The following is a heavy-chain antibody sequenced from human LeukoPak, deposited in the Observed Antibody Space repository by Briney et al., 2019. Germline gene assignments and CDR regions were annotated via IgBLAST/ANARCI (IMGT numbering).Heavy chain of an antibody. V-gene: IGHV3-33*01. J-gene: IGHJ4*02. CDR3: ARDPRGGYDLGVLDY. D-gene: IGHD5-12*01. Sequence: GGSLRLSCAASGFTFSSYGMHWVRQAPGKGLEWVAVIWYDGSNKYYADSVKGRFTISRDNSKNTLYLQMNSLRAEDTAVYYCARDPRGGYDLGVLDYWGQGTLVTVSS. CDR2: IWYDGSNK. CDR1: GFTFSSYG.